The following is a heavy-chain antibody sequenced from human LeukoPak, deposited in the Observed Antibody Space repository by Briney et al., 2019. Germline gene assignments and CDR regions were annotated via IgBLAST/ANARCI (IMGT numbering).Heavy chain of an antibody. V-gene: IGHV1-24*01. CDR1: GYTLTELS. D-gene: IGHD6-6*01. Sequence: GASVKVSCKVSGYTLTELSMHWVRQAPGKGLEWMGGFDPEDGETIYAQKFRGRVTMTEDTSTDTAYMELSSLRSEDTAVYYCATESIAAQAGEVFDYWGQGTLVTVSS. J-gene: IGHJ4*02. CDR2: FDPEDGET. CDR3: ATESIAAQAGEVFDY.